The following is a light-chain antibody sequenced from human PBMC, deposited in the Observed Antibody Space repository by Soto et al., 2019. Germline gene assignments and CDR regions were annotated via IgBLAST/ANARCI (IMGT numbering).Light chain of an antibody. CDR2: TDN. CDR1: NSNIGSHT. Sequence: QSVLTQPPSASGTPGQRVTISCSGSNSNIGSHTVNWYQQLPGTAPKLLLYTDNQRPSGVPDRFSGSKSGTSASLAISGLQSEDEADYYCAAWDDSLKGPVFGGGTKVTVL. CDR3: AAWDDSLKGPV. V-gene: IGLV1-44*01. J-gene: IGLJ2*01.